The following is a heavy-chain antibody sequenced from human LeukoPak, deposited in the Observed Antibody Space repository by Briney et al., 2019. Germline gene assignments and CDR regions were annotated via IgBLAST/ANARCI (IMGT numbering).Heavy chain of an antibody. CDR3: AKAHSSGWYVDLGY. Sequence: PGGSLRLSCAASGFTFSSYAMSWVRQAPGKGLEWVSAISGSGGSTYYADSVKGRFTISRDNYKNTLYLQMNSLGAEDTAVYYCAKAHSSGWYVDLGYWGQGTLVTVSS. CDR2: ISGSGGST. D-gene: IGHD6-19*01. J-gene: IGHJ4*02. CDR1: GFTFSSYA. V-gene: IGHV3-23*01.